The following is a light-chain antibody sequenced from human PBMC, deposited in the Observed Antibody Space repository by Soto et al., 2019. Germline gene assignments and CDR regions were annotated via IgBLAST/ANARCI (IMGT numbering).Light chain of an antibody. Sequence: DIQVTQSPSSLSASVGGRVTITCRASQSIDNYLNWYQQKPGRAPNLLIYGASTLQSGVPLRFSGSGSGTDFTLTITTLQPEDFATYYCQQTYSTPLTFGGGTKVEI. CDR2: GAS. J-gene: IGKJ4*01. CDR3: QQTYSTPLT. V-gene: IGKV1-39*01. CDR1: QSIDNY.